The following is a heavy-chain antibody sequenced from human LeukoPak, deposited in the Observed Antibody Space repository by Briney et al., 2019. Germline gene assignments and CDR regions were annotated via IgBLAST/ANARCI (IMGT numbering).Heavy chain of an antibody. V-gene: IGHV4-4*07. Sequence: SETLSLTCTVSGGSISSYYWSWIRQPAGKGLEWIGRIYTSGSTNYNPPLMSRVTMSVDTSKNQFSLKLSSVTAADTAVYYCAREVVVPAAIGWFDPWGQGTLVTVSS. CDR2: IYTSGST. CDR3: AREVVVPAAIGWFDP. J-gene: IGHJ5*02. D-gene: IGHD2-2*02. CDR1: GGSISSYY.